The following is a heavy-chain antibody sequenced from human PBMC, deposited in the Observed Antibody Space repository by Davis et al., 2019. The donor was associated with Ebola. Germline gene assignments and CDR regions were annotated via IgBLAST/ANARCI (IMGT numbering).Heavy chain of an antibody. J-gene: IGHJ6*03. V-gene: IGHV5-10-1*01. CDR2: IDPRDSYT. D-gene: IGHD2/OR15-2a*01. CDR3: ARLQVISVTSDYYYYYMAV. CDR1: GYTFTSDW. Sequence: GESLKISCKGSGYTFTSDWIGWVRQMPGKGLEWMGRIDPRDSYTNYSPSFQGHVTISADKSISTAYLQWSSLKASDTGIYFCARLQVISVTSDYYYYYMAVWGKGTTVSVSS.